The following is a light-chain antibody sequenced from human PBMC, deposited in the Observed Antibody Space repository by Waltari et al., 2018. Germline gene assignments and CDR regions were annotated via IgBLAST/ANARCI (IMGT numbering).Light chain of an antibody. V-gene: IGKV3-15*01. Sequence: LMTQSPATLSVSPGERATLSCRASQSISRNLAWYQQKPGQAPRLLIYGASTRAPGVPARFSGSGSGTELTLSISSLQSEDFAVYYCQQYNNWRTFGQGTKLEI. CDR1: QSISRN. CDR3: QQYNNWRT. CDR2: GAS. J-gene: IGKJ2*01.